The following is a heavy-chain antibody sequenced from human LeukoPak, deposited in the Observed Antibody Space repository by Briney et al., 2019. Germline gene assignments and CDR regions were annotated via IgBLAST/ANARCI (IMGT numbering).Heavy chain of an antibody. CDR3: AKQGSSGWYSGIDY. J-gene: IGHJ4*02. Sequence: PGGSLRLSCAASGFIFNNYAMSWVRQAPGKGLEWVSAISRSGGSTYHADSVKGRFTISRDNSKNTLYLQMNSLRAEDTAVYYCAKQGSSGWYSGIDYWGQGTLVTVSS. CDR1: GFIFNNYA. V-gene: IGHV3-23*01. D-gene: IGHD6-19*01. CDR2: ISRSGGST.